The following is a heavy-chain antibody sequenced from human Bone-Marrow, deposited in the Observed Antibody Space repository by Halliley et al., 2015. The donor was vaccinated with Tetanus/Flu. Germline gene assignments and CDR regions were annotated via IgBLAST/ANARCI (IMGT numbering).Heavy chain of an antibody. V-gene: IGHV5-51*01. J-gene: IGHJ6*02. CDR1: GYSFTTHW. CDR3: ASPPYYDLDV. CDR2: IYPDDSDT. Sequence: QLVQSGAEVKKPGESLKIFCQASGYSFTTHWIGWVRQRPGKGLEWMAIIYPDDSDTRYSPSFQGHVTISADKSTSTAYLQWSGLKASDTAIYYCASPPYYDLDVWGQGTTVTVSS.